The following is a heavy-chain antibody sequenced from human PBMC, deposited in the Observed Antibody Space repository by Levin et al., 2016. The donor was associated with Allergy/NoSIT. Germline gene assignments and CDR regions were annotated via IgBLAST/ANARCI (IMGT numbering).Heavy chain of an antibody. J-gene: IGHJ4*02. CDR2: ISSDGSTK. CDR3: ARGTAVRPGVGDY. D-gene: IGHD6-6*01. V-gene: IGHV3-30*03. Sequence: VRQMPGKGLEWVAVISSDGSTKYYADSVKGRFTISRDNSKNTVYLQVNSLRAEDTAVFYCARGTAVRPGVGDYWGQGTLVTVSS.